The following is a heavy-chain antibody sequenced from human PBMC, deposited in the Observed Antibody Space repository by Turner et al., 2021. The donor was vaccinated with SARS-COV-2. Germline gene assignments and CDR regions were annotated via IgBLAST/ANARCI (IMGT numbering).Heavy chain of an antibody. J-gene: IGHJ4*02. Sequence: QLQPVQSGAEVKKPGASVQVSCKASGYTCTSYYRHWVGQGPGPGLEWMGIINPSGVITSYAQKFQGRVTRTRDTSTSTVYMELSSLRSEDTAVYYCARSGGGFDYWGQGTLVTVSS. CDR2: INPSGVIT. CDR1: GYTCTSYY. D-gene: IGHD2-15*01. CDR3: ARSGGGFDY. V-gene: IGHV1-46*01.